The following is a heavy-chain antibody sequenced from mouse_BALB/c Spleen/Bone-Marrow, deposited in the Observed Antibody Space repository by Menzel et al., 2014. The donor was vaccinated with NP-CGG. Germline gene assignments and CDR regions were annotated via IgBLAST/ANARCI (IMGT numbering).Heavy chain of an antibody. V-gene: IGHV1-4*01. CDR1: GYTFINYW. Sequence: VQLQQSGAELARPGASVKMSCKASGYTFINYWIHWVKQRPGQGLEWIGYINPSTAYTAYNQKFQDKTTLTADKSSSTAYMQLSSLTSEDSAVYYCARGTYEAMDYWGQGTSVTVSS. CDR2: INPSTAYT. D-gene: IGHD5-1*01. J-gene: IGHJ4*01. CDR3: ARGTYEAMDY.